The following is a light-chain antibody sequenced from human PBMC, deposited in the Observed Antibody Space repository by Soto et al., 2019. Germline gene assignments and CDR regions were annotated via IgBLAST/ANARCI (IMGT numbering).Light chain of an antibody. CDR3: TSYTSDNRNYV. J-gene: IGLJ1*01. Sequence: QSALTQPASVSGSPGQSITISCTGTSSDVGAYTSVSWYQQHPGKAPKLMIYEVSNRPSGVSNRFSGSKSANTASLTIPGLQADDEAHYYCTSYTSDNRNYVFGTGTKLTVL. CDR2: EVS. V-gene: IGLV2-14*01. CDR1: SSDVGAYTS.